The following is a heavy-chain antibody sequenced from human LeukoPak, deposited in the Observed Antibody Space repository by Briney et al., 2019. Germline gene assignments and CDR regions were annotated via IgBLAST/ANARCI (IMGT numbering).Heavy chain of an antibody. J-gene: IGHJ3*02. CDR2: ISYDGSNK. CDR1: GFTFSSYA. V-gene: IGHV3-30-3*01. CDR3: ARDGYDSSGYSVYAFDI. Sequence: PGGSLRLSCAASGFTFSSYAMHWVRQAPGKGLEWVAVISYDGSNKYYADSVKGRFTISRDNSKNTLYLQMNSLRAEDTAVYYCARDGYDSSGYSVYAFDIWGQGTMVTVSS. D-gene: IGHD3-22*01.